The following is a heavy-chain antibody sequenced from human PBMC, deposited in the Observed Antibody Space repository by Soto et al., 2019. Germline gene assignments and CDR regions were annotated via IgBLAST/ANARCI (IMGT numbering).Heavy chain of an antibody. D-gene: IGHD3-16*01. CDR2: MYYNGNI. CDR3: ASGGNWFDP. CDR1: GGSISNYY. V-gene: IGHV4-59*01. J-gene: IGHJ5*02. Sequence: VTLSLTCNVSGGSISNYYWTWIRQSPEKGLEWIGYMYYNGNINYNPSLKSRVTISIDTSKNQFSLTLKSVTAADTAVYYCASGGNWFDPWGQGVLVTVSS.